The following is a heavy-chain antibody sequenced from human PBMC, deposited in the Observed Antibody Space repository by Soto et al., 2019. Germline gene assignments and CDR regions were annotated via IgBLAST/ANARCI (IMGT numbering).Heavy chain of an antibody. V-gene: IGHV3-48*02. CDR1: GFTFSSYS. CDR2: ISSSSSTI. Sequence: PGGSLRLSCAASGFTFSSYSMNWVRQAPGKGLEWVSYISSSSSTIYYADSVEGRFTISRDNAKNSLYLQMNSLRDEDTAVYYCARDQQGGKKYYDFWSGYLNYYGMDVWGQGTTVTVSS. CDR3: ARDQQGGKKYYDFWSGYLNYYGMDV. J-gene: IGHJ6*02. D-gene: IGHD3-3*01.